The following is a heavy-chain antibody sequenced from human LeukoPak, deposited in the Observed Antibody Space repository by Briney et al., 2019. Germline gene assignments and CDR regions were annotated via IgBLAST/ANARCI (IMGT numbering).Heavy chain of an antibody. CDR1: GFTFSSYG. D-gene: IGHD2-2*02. Sequence: GGSLRLSCAASGFTFSSYGMHWARQAPGKGLEWVAFIRYDGSNKYYADSVKGRFTISRDNSKNTLYLQMNSLRAEDTAVYYCAKDRCSSTSCYTPEYFQHWGQGTLVTVSS. CDR2: IRYDGSNK. CDR3: AKDRCSSTSCYTPEYFQH. J-gene: IGHJ1*01. V-gene: IGHV3-30*02.